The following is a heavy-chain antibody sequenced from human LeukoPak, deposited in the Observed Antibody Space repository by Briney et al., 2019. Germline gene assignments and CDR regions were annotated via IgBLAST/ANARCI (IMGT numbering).Heavy chain of an antibody. CDR1: GLTVSSSY. CDR2: IYNDGST. Sequence: PGGSLRLSCAASGLTVSSSYMSWVRQAPGKGPEWVSIIYNDGSTYYADSMKGRFTISRDNSKNTLYLQVNSLRAEDTAMYCCARNILFAFDIWGQGTMVTVSS. CDR3: ARNILFAFDI. V-gene: IGHV3-53*01. J-gene: IGHJ3*02.